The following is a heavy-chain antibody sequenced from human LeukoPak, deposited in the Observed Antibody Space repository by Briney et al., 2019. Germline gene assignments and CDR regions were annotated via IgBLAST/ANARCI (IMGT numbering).Heavy chain of an antibody. CDR2: IHYTGNT. CDR3: AKSVTGYDSGNFDR. J-gene: IGHJ4*02. D-gene: IGHD5-12*01. V-gene: IGHV4-59*01. CDR1: GGSISNYY. Sequence: PPETLSLTCTVSGGSISNYYWSWIRQPPGKGLEWIAYIHYTGNTNSNPSLKSRVTISLDTSKNQFSLKLSSVTAADTAVYYCAKSVTGYDSGNFDRWCQGTLVTVSS.